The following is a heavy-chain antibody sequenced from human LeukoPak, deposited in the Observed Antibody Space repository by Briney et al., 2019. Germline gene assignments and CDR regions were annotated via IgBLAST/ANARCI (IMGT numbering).Heavy chain of an antibody. CDR2: IWYDGSNK. V-gene: IGHV3-33*01. Sequence: GGSLRLSCAASGFTFSSYGMHWVRQAPGKGLEWVAVIWYDGSNKYYAGSVKGRFTISRDNSKNTLYLQMNSLRAEDTAVYYCATQLTGTTVGYFDYWGQGTLVTVSS. CDR3: ATQLTGTTVGYFDY. CDR1: GFTFSSYG. D-gene: IGHD1-7*01. J-gene: IGHJ4*02.